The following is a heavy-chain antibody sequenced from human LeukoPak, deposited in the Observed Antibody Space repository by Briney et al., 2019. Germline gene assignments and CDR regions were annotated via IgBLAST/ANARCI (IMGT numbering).Heavy chain of an antibody. Sequence: SETLSLTCTVSGGSISSGGYYWSWIRQPPGKGLEWIGYIYQSGSTNYNPSLKSRVTILVDTSKNQFFLKVSSVTAADTAVYYCAREPLGGSYWGVCDYWGQGTLVTVSS. CDR1: GGSISSGGYY. V-gene: IGHV4-61*08. CDR3: AREPLGGSYWGVCDY. D-gene: IGHD1-26*01. CDR2: IYQSGST. J-gene: IGHJ4*02.